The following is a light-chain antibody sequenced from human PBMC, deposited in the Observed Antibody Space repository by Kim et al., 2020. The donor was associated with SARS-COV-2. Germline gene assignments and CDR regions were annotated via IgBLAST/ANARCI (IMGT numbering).Light chain of an antibody. CDR1: SSNIGSNP. V-gene: IGLV1-44*01. CDR2: NSI. J-gene: IGLJ3*02. Sequence: QTVTSSCSRISSNIGSNPVTSYQQRPAPAPKPLISNSIHRPSEVPDRFSGSKSGTSAALAISGLQSDDEADYYCASWDDSLTGFWVFGGGTQLTVL. CDR3: ASWDDSLTGFWV.